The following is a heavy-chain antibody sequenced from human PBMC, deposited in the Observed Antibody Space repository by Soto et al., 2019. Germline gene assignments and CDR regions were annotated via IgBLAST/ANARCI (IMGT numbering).Heavy chain of an antibody. CDR3: ARQIGGGSWSFDH. Sequence: QLQVQESGPGLVKPAEPLSLTCSVSGGSIITNDYWWGWIRQPPGKGLEYIGSINYVGTTFYYPFLKSRVTISVDTSKNQFSLRLNSVTAADTAVYYCARQIGGGSWSFDHWGQGTLVTVSS. CDR2: INYVGTT. D-gene: IGHD3-16*01. V-gene: IGHV4-39*01. CDR1: GGSIITNDYW. J-gene: IGHJ4*02.